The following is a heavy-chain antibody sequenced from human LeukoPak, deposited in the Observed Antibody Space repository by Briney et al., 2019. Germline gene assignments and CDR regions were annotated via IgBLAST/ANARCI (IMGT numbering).Heavy chain of an antibody. Sequence: PGGSLRLSCAASGFTFSSYEMNWVRQAPGKGLEWVSYISSSGSTIYYADSVKGRFTTSRDNAKNSLYLQMNSLRAEDTAVYYCARVEYYYDSSGYYIDYWGQGTLVTVSS. J-gene: IGHJ4*02. V-gene: IGHV3-48*03. CDR2: ISSSGSTI. CDR1: GFTFSSYE. CDR3: ARVEYYYDSSGYYIDY. D-gene: IGHD3-22*01.